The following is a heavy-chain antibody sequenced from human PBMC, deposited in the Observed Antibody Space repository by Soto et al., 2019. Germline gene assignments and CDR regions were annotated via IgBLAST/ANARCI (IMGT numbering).Heavy chain of an antibody. CDR1: GFTFSRVS. Sequence: GGSLRLSCEASGFTFSRVSMSWVRQVPGKGLEWVASISIGSSDTWYADSVKGRFIISRDNAQNSLFLQMNTLRPEDTAMYYCARVAYWGPGTQVTVSS. J-gene: IGHJ4*02. CDR2: ISIGSSDT. CDR3: ARVAY. V-gene: IGHV3-21*01.